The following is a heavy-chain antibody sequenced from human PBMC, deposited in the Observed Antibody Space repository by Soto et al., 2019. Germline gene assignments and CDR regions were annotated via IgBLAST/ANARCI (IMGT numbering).Heavy chain of an antibody. J-gene: IGHJ4*02. Sequence: PSETLSVTCGVAGGSISSGGDSWSWIRQPPGKGLEWIGYIYYSGSTNYNPSLKSRVTISVDTSKNQFSLKLSSVTAADTAVYYCARGPLYCSGGSCYPGHYFDYWGQGTLVTVSS. CDR2: IYYSGST. CDR1: GGSISSGGDS. CDR3: ARGPLYCSGGSCYPGHYFDY. V-gene: IGHV4-61*08. D-gene: IGHD2-15*01.